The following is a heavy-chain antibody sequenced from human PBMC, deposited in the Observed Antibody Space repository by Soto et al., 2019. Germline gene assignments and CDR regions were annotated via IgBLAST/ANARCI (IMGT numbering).Heavy chain of an antibody. J-gene: IGHJ4*02. CDR1: GFSLTTPGLG. CDR2: VYWHDDK. D-gene: IGHD1-1*01. CDR3: VRLMSTDTTGYFDY. Sequence: QITLKHSGPTLVKPTQTLTLTSTVSGFSLTTPGLGVGWIRQPPGKALEWLTLVYWHDDKRYSSSLRDRLTIARDTSNNQVVLSMTNMDPEDSATYYCVRLMSTDTTGYFDYWGQGILVTVSS. V-gene: IGHV2-5*01.